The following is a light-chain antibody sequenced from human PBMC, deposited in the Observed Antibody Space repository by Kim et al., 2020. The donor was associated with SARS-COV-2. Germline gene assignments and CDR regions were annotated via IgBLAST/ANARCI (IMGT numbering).Light chain of an antibody. CDR1: DLGSQS. J-gene: IGLJ3*02. CDR3: EVWDTGSDHWV. Sequence: KTARITCGGDDLGSQSVRWYQQKPGQAPVLVIFYDSDRPSGIPERLSGSHSGNTATLTISRVEAGDEADYYCEVWDTGSDHWVFGGGTKLTVL. CDR2: YDS. V-gene: IGLV3-21*04.